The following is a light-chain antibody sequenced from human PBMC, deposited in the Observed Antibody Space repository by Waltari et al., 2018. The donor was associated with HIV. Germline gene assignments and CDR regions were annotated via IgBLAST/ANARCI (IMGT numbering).Light chain of an antibody. CDR2: RDN. Sequence: QSVLTQPPSASATPGQRVTISCSGSSSNIGTNYVFWYQQLPGTAPQLLIFRDNERPSGVPDRFSGSRSGTSASLVISGLRSEDEAEYYCAAWDDSLDGFYVFGSGTMVTVL. J-gene: IGLJ1*01. V-gene: IGLV1-47*01. CDR3: AAWDDSLDGFYV. CDR1: SSNIGTNY.